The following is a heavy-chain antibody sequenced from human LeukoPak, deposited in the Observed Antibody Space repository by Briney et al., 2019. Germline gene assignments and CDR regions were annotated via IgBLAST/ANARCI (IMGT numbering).Heavy chain of an antibody. CDR3: ATVVAVVTAIRGGNYFDY. V-gene: IGHV1-2*02. D-gene: IGHD2-21*02. Sequence: ASVKVSCKASGYTFTGYYMHWVRQAPGQGLEWMGWINPNSGGTIYAQKFQGSVTMTEDTSTDTAYMELSSLRSEDTAVYYCATVVAVVTAIRGGNYFDYWGQGTLVTVSS. CDR2: INPNSGGT. CDR1: GYTFTGYY. J-gene: IGHJ4*02.